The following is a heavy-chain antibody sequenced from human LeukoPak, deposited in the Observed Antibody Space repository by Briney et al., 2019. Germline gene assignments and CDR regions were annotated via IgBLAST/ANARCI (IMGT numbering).Heavy chain of an antibody. V-gene: IGHV5-10-1*01. CDR1: GYSFISYW. CDR2: IDPSDSYT. Sequence: GESLQISCQGSGYSFISYWISWVRQMPGKGLEWMGRIDPSDSYTNYSPSFQGHVTISADKSISTAYLQWSSLKASDTAMYYCARHGPNYDFWSGMDVWGQGTTVTVSS. J-gene: IGHJ6*02. CDR3: ARHGPNYDFWSGMDV. D-gene: IGHD3-3*01.